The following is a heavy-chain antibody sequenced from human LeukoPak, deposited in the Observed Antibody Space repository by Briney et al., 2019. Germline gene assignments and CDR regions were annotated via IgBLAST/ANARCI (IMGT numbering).Heavy chain of an antibody. CDR1: GFTFDDYA. CDR3: ARGGLRFLEWLLYDFDY. CDR2: ISSSSSYI. D-gene: IGHD3-3*01. V-gene: IGHV3-21*01. J-gene: IGHJ4*02. Sequence: GGSLRLSCAASGFTFDDYAMSWVRQAPGKGLEWVSSISSSSSYIYYADSVKGRFTISRDNAKNSLYLQMNSLRAEDTAVYYCARGGLRFLEWLLYDFDYWGQGTLVTVSS.